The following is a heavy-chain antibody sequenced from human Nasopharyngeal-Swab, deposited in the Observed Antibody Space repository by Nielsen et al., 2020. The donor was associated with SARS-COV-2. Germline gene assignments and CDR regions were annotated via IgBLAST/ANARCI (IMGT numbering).Heavy chain of an antibody. CDR2: ISAFNGHT. J-gene: IGHJ4*02. Sequence: WGRQAPGQGLEWMGWISAFNGHTNYAQKFQGRFTMTTDTYTSTAYMELRTLRSDDTAVYYCARGDSGSYSAFWGQGTLVTVSS. CDR3: ARGDSGSYSAF. D-gene: IGHD1-26*01. V-gene: IGHV1-18*01.